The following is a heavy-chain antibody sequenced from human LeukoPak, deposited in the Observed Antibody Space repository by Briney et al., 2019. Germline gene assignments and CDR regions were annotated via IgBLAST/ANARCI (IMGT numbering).Heavy chain of an antibody. CDR1: GGTFSSYA. CDR2: IIPIFGTA. V-gene: IGHV1-69*01. J-gene: IGHJ4*02. D-gene: IGHD3-22*01. CDR3: AREGEYYDSSGYPLGY. Sequence: ASVKVSCKASGGTFSSYAISWVRQAPGQGLEWMGGIIPIFGTANYAQKFQGRVTITADESTSTAYMELSSLRSEDTAVYYCAREGEYYDSSGYPLGYWGQGTLVTVSS.